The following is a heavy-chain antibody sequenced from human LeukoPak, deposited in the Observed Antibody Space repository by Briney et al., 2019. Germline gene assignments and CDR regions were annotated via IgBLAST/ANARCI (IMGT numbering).Heavy chain of an antibody. V-gene: IGHV3-30*02. CDR1: GFTFSNYG. Sequence: GGSLRLSCAASGFTFSNYGMHWVRQAPGKGLEWVAFIHYDGSDKYYADSVKGRFTISRDNSKNTLHLQMNSLSPEDMAVYYCTKSYIYAFDYWGQGTLVTVSS. CDR2: IHYDGSDK. D-gene: IGHD5-18*01. CDR3: TKSYIYAFDY. J-gene: IGHJ4*02.